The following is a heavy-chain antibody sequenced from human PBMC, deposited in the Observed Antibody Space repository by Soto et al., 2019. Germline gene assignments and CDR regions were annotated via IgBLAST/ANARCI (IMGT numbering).Heavy chain of an antibody. J-gene: IGHJ6*02. CDR1: GGSIRSGGYY. V-gene: IGHV4-31*01. D-gene: IGHD5-18*01. CDR3: ARDRLMATAGTARHYFGLDV. CDR2: IYYSGNT. Sequence: QVQLQESGPGLVKPSQTLSLTCTVSGGSIRSGGYYWSWVRQNPRKGLEWIGNIYYSGNTYYNPSLKSLLTISVDTSKNQFSLNLSSVTAADTAVYYCARDRLMATAGTARHYFGLDVWGQGTTVTVSS.